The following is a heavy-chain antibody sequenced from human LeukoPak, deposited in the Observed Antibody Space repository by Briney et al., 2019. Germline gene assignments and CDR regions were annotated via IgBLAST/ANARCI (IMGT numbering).Heavy chain of an antibody. J-gene: IGHJ5*02. D-gene: IGHD6-13*01. CDR2: ISGTGGST. CDR3: AERPRIAAAGDGSWFDP. CDR1: GFTFSNFA. Sequence: TGGSLRLSCAASGFTFSNFAMSWVRQAPGKGLEWVSAISGTGGSTYYADSVKGRFTISRDNSQNTLYLQMNSLRSEDTAVYYCAERPRIAAAGDGSWFDPWGQGTLVTVSS. V-gene: IGHV3-23*01.